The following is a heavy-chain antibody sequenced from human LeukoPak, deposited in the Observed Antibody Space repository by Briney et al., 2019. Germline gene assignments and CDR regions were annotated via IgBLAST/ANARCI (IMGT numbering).Heavy chain of an antibody. Sequence: LPGGSLRLSCAASGFTFSSYAMSWVRQAPGKGLEWVSAISGSGGSTYYADSVKGRFTISRDNSKNTLYLQMNSLRAEDTAVYYCAKGWSQWLVHFDYWGQGTLVTVSS. V-gene: IGHV3-23*01. CDR3: AKGWSQWLVHFDY. CDR2: ISGSGGST. CDR1: GFTFSSYA. J-gene: IGHJ4*02. D-gene: IGHD6-19*01.